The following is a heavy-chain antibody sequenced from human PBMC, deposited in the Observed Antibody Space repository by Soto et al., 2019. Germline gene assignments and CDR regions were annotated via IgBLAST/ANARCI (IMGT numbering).Heavy chain of an antibody. CDR3: ARHFYYGDYRGY. J-gene: IGHJ4*02. CDR1: GGSISGSSYY. V-gene: IGHV4-39*01. D-gene: IGHD4-17*01. CDR2: IYYSGST. Sequence: PSETLSLTCTVSGGSISGSSYYWGWIRQPPGKGLEWIGSIYYSGSTYYNPSLKSRVTISVDTSKNQFSLKLSSVTAADTAVYYCARHFYYGDYRGYWGQGTLVTVSS.